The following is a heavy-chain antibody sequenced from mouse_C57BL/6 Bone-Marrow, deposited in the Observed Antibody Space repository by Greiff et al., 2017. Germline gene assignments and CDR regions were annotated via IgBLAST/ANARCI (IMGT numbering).Heavy chain of an antibody. CDR1: GFTFSDYG. J-gene: IGHJ3*01. CDR3: ARKRLYYYGRRGGAWFAY. Sequence: EVKLVESGGGLVKPGGSLKLSCAASGFTFSDYGMHWVRQAPEKGLEWVAYISSGSSTIYYADTVKGRFTISRDNAKNTLFLQMTSLRSEDTAMYYGARKRLYYYGRRGGAWFAYWGQGTLVTVSA. D-gene: IGHD1-1*01. V-gene: IGHV5-17*01. CDR2: ISSGSSTI.